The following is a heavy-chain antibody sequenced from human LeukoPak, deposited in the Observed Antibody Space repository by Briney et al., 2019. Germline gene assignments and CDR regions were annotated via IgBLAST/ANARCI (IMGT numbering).Heavy chain of an antibody. V-gene: IGHV3-23*01. CDR2: ISGSGGST. CDR1: GFTFSSYA. Sequence: GGSLRLSCAASGFTFSSYAMSWVRQAPGKGLEWVSAISGSGGSTCCADSVKGRFTISRDNSKNTLYLQMNSLRAEDTAVYYCAKSGRWELLSYHVWGQGTLVTVSS. D-gene: IGHD1-26*01. J-gene: IGHJ4*02. CDR3: AKSGRWELLSYHV.